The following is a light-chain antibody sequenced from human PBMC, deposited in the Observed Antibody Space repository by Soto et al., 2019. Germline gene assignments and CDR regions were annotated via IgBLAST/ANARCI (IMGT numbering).Light chain of an antibody. CDR1: SSDVGGYNY. CDR2: DVS. CDR3: CSYAGSYSYV. Sequence: QSVLTQPRSVSVSPGQSVTSSCTGTSSDVGGYNYVSWYQEQPGKAPKLMIYDVSKRPSGVPHRFSGSKSGNTASPTISGLQAEDEADYYCCSYAGSYSYVFGTGTKVTVL. V-gene: IGLV2-11*01. J-gene: IGLJ1*01.